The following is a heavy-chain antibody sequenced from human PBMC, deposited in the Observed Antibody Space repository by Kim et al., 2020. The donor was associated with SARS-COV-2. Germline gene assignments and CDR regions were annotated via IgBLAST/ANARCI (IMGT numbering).Heavy chain of an antibody. CDR3: ARDLYRSGSTHFHS. CDR1: GYTFTNYA. CDR2: INPGNDIT. V-gene: IGHV1-3*01. Sequence: ASVKVSCKASGYTFTNYAMHWVRQAPGQRLEWIGWINPGNDITKYLQRLQGRLSITRDTSASTVYMELGSLRSEDTAVYYCARDLYRSGSTHFHSWGQGTLVTVSA. J-gene: IGHJ4*02. D-gene: IGHD1-26*01.